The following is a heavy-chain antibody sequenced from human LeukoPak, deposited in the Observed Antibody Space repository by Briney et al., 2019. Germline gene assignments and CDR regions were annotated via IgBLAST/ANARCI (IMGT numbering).Heavy chain of an antibody. CDR2: IYSDSSRT. Sequence: GGSLRLSCAASGFSFSTTWMHWVRQAPGKGLEWVALIYSDSSRTTYADSVKCRFTISRDNAKNTVYLQMSSLRVEDTAVYFCTKDAGYASDYWGQGILVPVSS. V-gene: IGHV3-74*01. D-gene: IGHD2-15*01. J-gene: IGHJ4*02. CDR1: GFSFSTTW. CDR3: TKDAGYASDY.